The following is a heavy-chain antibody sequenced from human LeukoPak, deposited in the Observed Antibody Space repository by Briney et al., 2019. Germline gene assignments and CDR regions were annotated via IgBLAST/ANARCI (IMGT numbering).Heavy chain of an antibody. CDR2: IYYSGST. V-gene: IGHV4-39*07. J-gene: IGHJ3*02. D-gene: IGHD3-22*01. Sequence: PSETLSLTCTVSGGSISSSSYYWGWIRQPPGKGLEWIGSIYYSGSTYYNPSLKSRVTISVDTSKNQFSLKLSSVTAADTAVYYCARDAIVVVITMEDAFDIWGQGTMVTVSS. CDR1: GGSISSSSYY. CDR3: ARDAIVVVITMEDAFDI.